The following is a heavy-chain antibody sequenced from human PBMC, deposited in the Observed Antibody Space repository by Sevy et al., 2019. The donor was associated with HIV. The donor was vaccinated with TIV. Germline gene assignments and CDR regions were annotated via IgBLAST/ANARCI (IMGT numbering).Heavy chain of an antibody. Sequence: GGSLRLSCAASGFTFSSYDMHWVRQAPGKGLEWVAVISYDGSNKYYADSVKGRFTISRDNSKNTPYLQMNSLRAEDTAVYYCAKGYSSGPYNWFDHWGQGTLVTVSS. CDR3: AKGYSSGPYNWFDH. J-gene: IGHJ5*02. V-gene: IGHV3-30*18. CDR2: ISYDGSNK. D-gene: IGHD6-19*01. CDR1: GFTFSSYD.